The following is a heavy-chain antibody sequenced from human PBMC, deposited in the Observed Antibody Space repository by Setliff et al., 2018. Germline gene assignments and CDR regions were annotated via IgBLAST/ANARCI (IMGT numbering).Heavy chain of an antibody. CDR2: TIPMFGTT. D-gene: IGHD2-2*01. V-gene: IGHV1-69*05. J-gene: IGHJ4*02. Sequence: SVKVSCKASGATFSSHGISWVRQAPGQGLEWMGGTIPMFGTTEYAQKFQGRLTMTTDTYTSTANMELRSLRSDDTAVYYCVRAPPTVVLPTAAYFDYWGQGTLVTVSS. CDR3: VRAPPTVVLPTAAYFDY. CDR1: GATFSSHG.